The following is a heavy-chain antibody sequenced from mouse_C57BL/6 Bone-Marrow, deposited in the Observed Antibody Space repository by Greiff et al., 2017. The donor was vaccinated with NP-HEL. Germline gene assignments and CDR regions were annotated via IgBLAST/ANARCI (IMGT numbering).Heavy chain of an antibody. CDR2: INPSNGGT. Sequence: QVQLQQPGTELVKPGASVKLSCKASGYAFTSYWMPWVKQRPGQGLEWIGNINPSNGGTNYNEKFKSKVTLSVAQSSSTAYMRLSSLTSKDSAVYYSAIVDLGNSCWYYDVWGTGTTVTVSS. J-gene: IGHJ1*03. CDR3: AIVDLGNSCWYYDV. D-gene: IGHD2-1*01. CDR1: GYAFTSYW. V-gene: IGHV1-53*01.